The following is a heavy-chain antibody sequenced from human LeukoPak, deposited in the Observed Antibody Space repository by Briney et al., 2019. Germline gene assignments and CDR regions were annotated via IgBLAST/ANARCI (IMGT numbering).Heavy chain of an antibody. Sequence: GGSLRLSCAASGFIFDDFGMTWVRQAPGKGLEWVSSIDWNGDITPYADSVKGRFTISRDNAKNALYLQMNSLRPEDTALYFCTRDETGIDYWGQGTLVTVSS. D-gene: IGHD1-1*01. CDR1: GFIFDDFG. CDR2: IDWNGDIT. V-gene: IGHV3-20*04. J-gene: IGHJ4*02. CDR3: TRDETGIDY.